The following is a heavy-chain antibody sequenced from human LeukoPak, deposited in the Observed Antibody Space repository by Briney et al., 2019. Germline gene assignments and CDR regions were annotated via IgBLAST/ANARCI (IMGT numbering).Heavy chain of an antibody. CDR2: ISGNTFSI. CDR3: TKGSDLWFGET. Sequence: GSLRLSCAASGFTFSSYAMSWDRQAPGKGLEWVSVISGNTFSIYYADSVKGRFTISRDNSKNTLWLQMNSLRAEDTAVFYCTKGSDLWFGETWGQGTLVTVSS. V-gene: IGHV3-23*01. J-gene: IGHJ4*02. CDR1: GFTFSSYA. D-gene: IGHD3-10*01.